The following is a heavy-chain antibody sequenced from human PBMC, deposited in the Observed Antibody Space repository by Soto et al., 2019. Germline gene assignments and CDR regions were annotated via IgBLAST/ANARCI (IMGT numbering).Heavy chain of an antibody. Sequence: VQLVESGGGVVQPGRSLRLSCAASGFTFSSYAMHWVRQAPGKGLEWVAVISYDGSNKYYADSVKGRFTISRDNSKNTLYLQMNSLRAEDTAVYYCARDRPGITGTIRRYYYYYGMDVWGQGTTVTVSS. CDR2: ISYDGSNK. V-gene: IGHV3-30-3*01. CDR3: ARDRPGITGTIRRYYYYYGMDV. J-gene: IGHJ6*02. D-gene: IGHD1-7*01. CDR1: GFTFSSYA.